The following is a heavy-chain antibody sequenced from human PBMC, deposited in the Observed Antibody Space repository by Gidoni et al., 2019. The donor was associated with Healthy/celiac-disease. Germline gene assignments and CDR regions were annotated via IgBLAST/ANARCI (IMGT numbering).Heavy chain of an antibody. V-gene: IGHV3-23*01. CDR3: AKLRYSSSWGGEYFQH. CDR2: ISGSGGST. CDR1: GFTFSSYA. D-gene: IGHD6-13*01. J-gene: IGHJ1*01. Sequence: VQLLESGGGLVQPGGSLRLSCAASGFTFSSYAMSWVRQAPGKGLEWVSAISGSGGSTYYADSVKGRFTISRDNSKNTLYLQMNSLRAEDTAVYYCAKLRYSSSWGGEYFQHWGQGTLVTVSS.